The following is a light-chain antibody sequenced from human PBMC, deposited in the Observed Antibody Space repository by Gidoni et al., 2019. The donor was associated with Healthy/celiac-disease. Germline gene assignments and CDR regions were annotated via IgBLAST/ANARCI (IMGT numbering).Light chain of an antibody. CDR2: EGS. J-gene: IGLJ2*01. Sequence: SALTQPASVSASPGQSITISCTGTSSAVGSYKLVSWYQQPPGKAPKRRIYEGSKRPSVVSNRFSGYTSCNTASRTFSGLQAEDEADYCGCSYAGSGVVFGGGTKLT. V-gene: IGLV2-23*01. CDR3: CSYAGSGVV. CDR1: SSAVGSYKL.